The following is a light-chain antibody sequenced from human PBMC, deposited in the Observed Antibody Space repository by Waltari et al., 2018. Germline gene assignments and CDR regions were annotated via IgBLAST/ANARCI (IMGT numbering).Light chain of an antibody. CDR3: QQRGSWPYT. CDR1: QSVDNS. CDR2: DAV. V-gene: IGKV3-11*01. J-gene: IGKJ2*01. Sequence: IVLTQSPASLSLSPGERATLSCRASQSVDNSLAWYQQKPGQAPRLFIYDAVNRPADVPARFSGGGSGTDFTLIISSLEPEDFAVYYCQQRGSWPYTFGQGTTVEIK.